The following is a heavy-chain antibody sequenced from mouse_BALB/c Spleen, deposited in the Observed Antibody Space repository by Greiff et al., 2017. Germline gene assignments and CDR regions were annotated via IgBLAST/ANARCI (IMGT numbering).Heavy chain of an antibody. Sequence: EVKLVESGGGLVKPGGSLKLSCAASGFTFSSYAMSWVRQSPEKRLEWVAEISSGGSYTYYPDTVTGRFTISRDNAKNTLYLEMSSLRSEDTAMYYWARAYYEGYYAMDYWGQGTSVTVSS. CDR2: ISSGGSYT. V-gene: IGHV5-9-4*01. CDR3: ARAYYEGYYAMDY. CDR1: GFTFSSYA. J-gene: IGHJ4*01. D-gene: IGHD2-10*01.